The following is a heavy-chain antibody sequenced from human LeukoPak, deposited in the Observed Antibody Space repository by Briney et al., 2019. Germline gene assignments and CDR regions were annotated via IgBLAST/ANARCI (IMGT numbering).Heavy chain of an antibody. D-gene: IGHD3-10*01. J-gene: IGHJ5*02. Sequence: SETLSLTCAVYGGSFSGYYWSWIRQPPGKGLEWIGEINHSGSTNYNPSLKSRVAMSVDTSKNHLSLKLSSVTAADTAVYYCARGGYYGSGNDFRFDPWGQGTLVTVSS. CDR3: ARGGYYGSGNDFRFDP. CDR1: GGSFSGYY. V-gene: IGHV4-34*01. CDR2: INHSGST.